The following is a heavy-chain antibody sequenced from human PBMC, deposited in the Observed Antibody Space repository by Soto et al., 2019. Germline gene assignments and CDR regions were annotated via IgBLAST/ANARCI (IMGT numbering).Heavy chain of an antibody. J-gene: IGHJ6*02. CDR1: GFTFSSYA. CDR3: AKVLAARLDYYYGMDV. Sequence: ESGGGLVQPGGSLRLSCAASGFTFSSYAMSWVRQAPGTGLEWVSAISGSGGSTYYADSVKGRFTISRDNSKNTLYLQMNSLRAEDTAIYYCAKVLAARLDYYYGMDVWGQGTTVTVSS. CDR2: ISGSGGST. D-gene: IGHD6-6*01. V-gene: IGHV3-23*01.